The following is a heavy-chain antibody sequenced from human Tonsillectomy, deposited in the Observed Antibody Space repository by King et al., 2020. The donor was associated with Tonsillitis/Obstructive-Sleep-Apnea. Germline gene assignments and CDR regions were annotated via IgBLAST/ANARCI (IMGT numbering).Heavy chain of an antibody. J-gene: IGHJ6*02. CDR1: GYTFTSYG. V-gene: IGHV1-18*01. Sequence: QLVQSGAEVKKPGASVKVSCKASGYTFTSYGIIWVRQAPGQGLEWMAWISTYNGYTNYAQKVQGRVTMTTDTSTSTAHMELRSLRSDDTAVYYCARGRGYYYDSSGYYGMDVWGQGTTVTVSS. CDR3: ARGRGYYYDSSGYYGMDV. D-gene: IGHD3-22*01. CDR2: ISTYNGYT.